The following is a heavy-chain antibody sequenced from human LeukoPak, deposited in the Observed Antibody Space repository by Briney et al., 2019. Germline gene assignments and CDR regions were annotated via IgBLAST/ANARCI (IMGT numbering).Heavy chain of an antibody. Sequence: PSETLSLTCAVYGGSFSGYYWSWLRQPPGKGLEWIGEINHSGSTNYNPSLKSRVTISVDTSKNQFSLKLSSVTAADTAVYYCARKGRQLWLSFDYWGQGTLVTVSS. CDR3: ARKGRQLWLSFDY. CDR1: GGSFSGYY. V-gene: IGHV4-34*01. CDR2: INHSGST. J-gene: IGHJ4*02. D-gene: IGHD5-18*01.